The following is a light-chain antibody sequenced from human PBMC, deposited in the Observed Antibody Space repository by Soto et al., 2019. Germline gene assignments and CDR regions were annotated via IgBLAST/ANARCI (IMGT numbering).Light chain of an antibody. CDR3: QQSYSTS. CDR1: QSISSY. Sequence: DIQMTQSPSSLSASVGDRVTITCRASQSISSYLNWYQQKPGKAPKLLIYAASSLQSGVPSRFSGSGSGTDFTLLISSLQPEDFGTYYCQQSYSTSFGQGTKVEIK. J-gene: IGKJ1*01. V-gene: IGKV1-39*01. CDR2: AAS.